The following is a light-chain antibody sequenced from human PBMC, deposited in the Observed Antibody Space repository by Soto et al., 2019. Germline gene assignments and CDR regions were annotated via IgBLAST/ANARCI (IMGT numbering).Light chain of an antibody. Sequence: QSVLTQPPSVSAAPGQKVTISCSGTSSNIGNNYVSWYQQLPGTAPKLLIYENNRRPSGTPDRFSGSKSGTSATLAITGLQTGDEADYYCGTWDSSLSSVFGGGTKLTVL. V-gene: IGLV1-51*02. J-gene: IGLJ3*02. CDR2: ENN. CDR1: SSNIGNNY. CDR3: GTWDSSLSSV.